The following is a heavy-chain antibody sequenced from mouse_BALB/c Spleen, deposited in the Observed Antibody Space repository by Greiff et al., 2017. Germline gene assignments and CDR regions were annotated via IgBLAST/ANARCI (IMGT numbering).Heavy chain of an antibody. CDR3: TLTGTGYFDY. CDR1: GYSFTSNW. J-gene: IGHJ2*01. V-gene: IGHV1-5*01. CDR2: IYPGNSDT. D-gene: IGHD4-1*01. Sequence: VQLQQSGTVLARPGASVKMSCKASGYSFTSNWMHWVKQRPGQGLEWIGAIYPGNSDTSYNQKFKGKAKLTAVTSASTAYMELSSLTNEDSAVYYCTLTGTGYFDYWGQGTTLTVSS.